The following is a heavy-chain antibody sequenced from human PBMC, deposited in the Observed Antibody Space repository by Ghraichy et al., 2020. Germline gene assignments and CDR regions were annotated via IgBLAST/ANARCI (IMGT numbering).Heavy chain of an antibody. CDR1: GFTYSTYD. V-gene: IGHV3-69-1*01. CDR3: AGPYHAGGSSWSIY. J-gene: IGHJ4*02. CDR2: ITGRGDT. Sequence: GGSLRLSCAASGFTYSTYDMNWVRQAPGEGLEWVSSITGRGDTYYADSVKGRLTISRDNAKNSVYLQMNSLRAEDTAVYYCAGPYHAGGSSWSIYWGQGTLVTVSS. D-gene: IGHD6-13*01.